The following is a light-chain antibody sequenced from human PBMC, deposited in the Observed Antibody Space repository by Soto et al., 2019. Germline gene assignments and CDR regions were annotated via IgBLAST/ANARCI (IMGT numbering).Light chain of an antibody. CDR3: MQSTQLPPT. V-gene: IGKV2D-29*02. CDR2: EVS. Sequence: DILMTQTPISLSVAPGQPASISCKSSQSLLHITGETFLFWYLQKPGQSPQLLIYEVSTRVSGVTDRFSGSGSGKDFTLEISRVETDDVSIYYCMQSTQLPPTFGQGRLLEIK. J-gene: IGKJ5*01. CDR1: QSLLHITGETF.